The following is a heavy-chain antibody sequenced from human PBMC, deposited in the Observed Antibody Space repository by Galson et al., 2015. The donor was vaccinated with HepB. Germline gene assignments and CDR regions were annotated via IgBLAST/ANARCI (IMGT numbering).Heavy chain of an antibody. CDR1: GFTFDDYA. V-gene: IGHV3-43D*03. CDR3: AKGPHQYSSGWYLGYFDY. D-gene: IGHD6-19*01. CDR2: ISWDGGST. J-gene: IGHJ4*02. Sequence: SLRLSCAASGFTFDDYAMHWVRQAPGKGLEWVSLISWDGGSTYYADSVKGRFTISRDNSKNSLYLQMNSLRAEDTALYYCAKGPHQYSSGWYLGYFDYWGQGTLVTVSS.